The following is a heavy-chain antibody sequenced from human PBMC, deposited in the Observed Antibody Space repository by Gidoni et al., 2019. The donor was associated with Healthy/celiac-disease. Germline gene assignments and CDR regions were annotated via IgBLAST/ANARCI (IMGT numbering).Heavy chain of an antibody. J-gene: IGHJ3*02. CDR2: IGVGGCSN. V-gene: IGHV3-23*01. Sequence: EVQLLESGGGLVQPGGSLSLSCAASGFTFRRYVMSLGSRAPGKGLGWVTVIGVGGCSNYYAASVKGRLTISRDNSKNTLYLQMNSLRAEDTAVYYCAKDRRDIVVVVAATPVGAFDIWGQGTMVTVSS. CDR3: AKDRRDIVVVVAATPVGAFDI. CDR1: GFTFRRYV. D-gene: IGHD2-15*01.